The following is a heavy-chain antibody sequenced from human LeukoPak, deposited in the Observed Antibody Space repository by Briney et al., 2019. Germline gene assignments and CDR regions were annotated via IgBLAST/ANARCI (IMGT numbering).Heavy chain of an antibody. J-gene: IGHJ4*02. CDR1: GYTFTTYA. V-gene: IGHV7-4-1*02. CDR3: ARGGYSSSWDHPALDY. Sequence: ASVKVSCKASGYTFTTYAMNWVRQAPGQGLEWMGWINTDTGNPTYAQGFTGRFVFSLDTSVSTAYLQISSLKAEDTAVYYCARGGYSSSWDHPALDYWGQGTLVTVSS. D-gene: IGHD6-13*01. CDR2: INTDTGNP.